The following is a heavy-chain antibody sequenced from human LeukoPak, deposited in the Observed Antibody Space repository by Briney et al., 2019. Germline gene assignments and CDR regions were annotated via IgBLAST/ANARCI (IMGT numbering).Heavy chain of an antibody. V-gene: IGHV1-18*01. J-gene: IGHJ4*02. CDR2: ISAYNGNT. D-gene: IGHD3-10*01. CDR3: ARRYGSGRFGWNDIFDY. Sequence: ASVKVSCKASGYTFTSYGISWVRQTPGQGLEWMGWISAYNGNTNYAQKLQGRVTMTTDTSTSTAYMELRSLRSDDTAVYYCARRYGSGRFGWNDIFDYWGQGTLVNVSS. CDR1: GYTFTSYG.